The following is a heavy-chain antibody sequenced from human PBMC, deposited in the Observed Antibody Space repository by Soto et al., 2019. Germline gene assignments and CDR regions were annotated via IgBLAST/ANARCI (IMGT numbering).Heavy chain of an antibody. Sequence: GGSLRLSCAASGFTFSSFWMSWVRQAPGKGLEWISAISGSGSFTHYADSVRGRFTISRDNSQNQLYLQMNNLRGDDTAMYYCAKIPTGSGSSKFDYWGQGIQVTVSS. V-gene: IGHV3-23*01. CDR2: ISGSGSFT. D-gene: IGHD3-10*01. CDR3: AKIPTGSGSSKFDY. CDR1: GFTFSSFW. J-gene: IGHJ4*02.